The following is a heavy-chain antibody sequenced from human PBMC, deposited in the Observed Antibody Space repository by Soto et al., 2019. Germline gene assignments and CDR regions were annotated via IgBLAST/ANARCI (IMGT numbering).Heavy chain of an antibody. CDR1: GGTFSSYS. J-gene: IGHJ4*02. V-gene: IGHV1-69*01. CDR2: IISIFGTA. D-gene: IGHD1-26*01. CDR3: GRAGGRRCGGSDY. Sequence: QVQLVQSGAEVKKPGSSVKVSCKASGGTFSSYSINWVRQAPGQGLEWMGEIISIFGTANYAQKFQGGVTMTAVECTSTAYMELSSLRSEDVAVYYCGRAGGRRCGGSDYWGQGTMVTVSS.